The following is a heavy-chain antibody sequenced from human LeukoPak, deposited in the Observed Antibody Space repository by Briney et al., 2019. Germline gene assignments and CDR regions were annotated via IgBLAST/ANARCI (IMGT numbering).Heavy chain of an antibody. CDR1: GFPFSSYS. V-gene: IGHV3-21*01. J-gene: IGHJ4*02. Sequence: GGSLRLSCAASGFPFSSYSMNWVRQAPGKGLEWVSSISSSSSYIYYADSVKGRFTISRDNSKNTLYLQMNSLRAEDTAVYYCAKGIAVTGLQNFDYWGQGTLVTVSS. CDR3: AKGIAVTGLQNFDY. CDR2: ISSSSSYI. D-gene: IGHD6-19*01.